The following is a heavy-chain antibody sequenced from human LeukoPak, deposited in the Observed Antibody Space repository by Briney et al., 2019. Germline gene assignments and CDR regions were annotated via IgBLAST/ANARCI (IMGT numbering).Heavy chain of an antibody. V-gene: IGHV4-59*01. CDR1: GGSISSYY. CDR2: IYKSGSS. D-gene: IGHD3-9*01. J-gene: IGHJ4*02. Sequence: SETLSLTCTVSGGSISSYYWSWIRQPPGKGLEWIGNIYKSGSSNYNPSLKGRVTISVDTSKNQFSLKLTSVTAADTAVYYCARDSAHYDILTGYYLYYFNYWGQGTLVTVSS. CDR3: ARDSAHYDILTGYYLYYFNY.